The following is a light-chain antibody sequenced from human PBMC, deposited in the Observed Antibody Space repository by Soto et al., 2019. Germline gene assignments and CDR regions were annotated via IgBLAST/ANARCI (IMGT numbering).Light chain of an antibody. Sequence: QSALTQPASVSESPGQSITISCTGTGSDVGGYNYVSWYQHHPGKAPKLMIYEVSNRPSGVSNRFSGSKSGNTASLTISGLQAEDEADYYCSSYTSSSTPYVFGTGTKLTVL. CDR1: GSDVGGYNY. CDR2: EVS. J-gene: IGLJ1*01. CDR3: SSYTSSSTPYV. V-gene: IGLV2-14*01.